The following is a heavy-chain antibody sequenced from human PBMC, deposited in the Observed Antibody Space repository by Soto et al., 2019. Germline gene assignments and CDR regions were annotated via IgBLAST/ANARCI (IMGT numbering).Heavy chain of an antibody. CDR3: SIGSWSAETFDV. CDR1: GGTFSTYT. Sequence: QVHLVQSGAEVKKPGSSVKVSCKAAGGTFSTYTLIWVRQAPGQGLEWMGRIITMLTVTNSAQKFQGRVTLTAEKSTSTAFMELTSLRSDDTAVYYCSIGSWSAETFDVWGQGTMVTVSS. J-gene: IGHJ3*01. V-gene: IGHV1-69*02. CDR2: IITMLTVT. D-gene: IGHD2-2*01.